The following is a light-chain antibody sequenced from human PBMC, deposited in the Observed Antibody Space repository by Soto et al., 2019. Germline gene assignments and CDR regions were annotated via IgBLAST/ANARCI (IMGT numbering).Light chain of an antibody. Sequence: DIVMTQSPDSLAVSLGERATINCKSSQSVLYSPNNKTYLSWYQQKPGQPPKLLIYWAYTRESGVPDRFSGSGSGTDFTLTISSLQAEDVAFSYCQQYHSAPQSFGQGTKVEIK. J-gene: IGKJ1*01. CDR1: QSVLYSPNNKTY. CDR3: QQYHSAPQS. CDR2: WAY. V-gene: IGKV4-1*01.